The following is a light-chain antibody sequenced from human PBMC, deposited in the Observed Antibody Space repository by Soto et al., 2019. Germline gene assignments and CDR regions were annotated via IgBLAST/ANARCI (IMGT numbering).Light chain of an antibody. J-gene: IGKJ1*01. V-gene: IGKV3-15*01. CDR3: QQYNNWHLT. Sequence: EIVMTQSPATLSVSPGERATLSCRASQSVSSNLAWYQQKPGQAPRLLIYGASTRATGIPARFSGSGSGTEFTLTISSLQSVDFAVYYCQQYNNWHLTFGQGTKVDIK. CDR1: QSVSSN. CDR2: GAS.